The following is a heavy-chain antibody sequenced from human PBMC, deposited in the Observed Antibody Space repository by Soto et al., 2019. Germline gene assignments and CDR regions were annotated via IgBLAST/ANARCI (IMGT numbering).Heavy chain of an antibody. J-gene: IGHJ3*02. V-gene: IGHV3-53*01. CDR3: ARRDDSETFDI. CDR1: GLSVTANY. D-gene: IGHD5-18*01. CDR2: IYRGGDT. Sequence: EVHLVESGGGLIQPGGSLRLICAASGLSVTANYMTWVRQAPGKGLEWLSIIYRGGDTYYTDSLKGRAIISRDGSRNMVFLQMNSLTAEDAGVYYCARRDDSETFDIWGRGTAVNVSS.